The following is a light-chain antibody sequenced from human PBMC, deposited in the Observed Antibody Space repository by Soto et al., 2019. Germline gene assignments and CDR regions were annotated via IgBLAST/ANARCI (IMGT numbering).Light chain of an antibody. CDR3: QQANSFPLT. Sequence: IQMTQSPSSLSASVGDRVTITFRASQDIRSNLDWYQQKPGKAPKLLIYDVSNLQSGVPSRFSGSGSGTDFTLTISSLQPEDFATYYCQQANSFPLTFGQGTKVDIK. CDR2: DVS. V-gene: IGKV1-6*01. CDR1: QDIRSN. J-gene: IGKJ1*01.